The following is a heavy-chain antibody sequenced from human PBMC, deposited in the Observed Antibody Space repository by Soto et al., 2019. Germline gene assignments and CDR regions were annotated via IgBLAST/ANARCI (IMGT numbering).Heavy chain of an antibody. J-gene: IGHJ5*02. D-gene: IGHD6-19*01. CDR1: GFTCSGDW. CDR3: ARVEGLAGHH. CDR2: IKQDGSDK. V-gene: IGHV3-7*01. Sequence: EVQLVESGGGLVQPGGSLRLSCTASGFTCSGDWMSWVRQAPGKGLEWVANIKQDGSDKYYVDSVKGRFTISRDNAKNSLYLQMNSLRAEDTAVYYCARVEGLAGHHWGQGTLVTVSS.